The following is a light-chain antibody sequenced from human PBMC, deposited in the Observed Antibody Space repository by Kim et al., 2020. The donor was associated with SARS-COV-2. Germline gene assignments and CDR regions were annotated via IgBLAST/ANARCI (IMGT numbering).Light chain of an antibody. CDR3: QAWDSSTHNYV. CDR1: KLGDKY. Sequence: PGQTASITCSGYKLGDKYVSWYQQKPGQSPVVVIYQANQRPSGIPARFSGSNSGNTATLTISGTQAMDEADYYCQAWDSSTHNYVFGAGTKVTVL. CDR2: QAN. J-gene: IGLJ1*01. V-gene: IGLV3-1*01.